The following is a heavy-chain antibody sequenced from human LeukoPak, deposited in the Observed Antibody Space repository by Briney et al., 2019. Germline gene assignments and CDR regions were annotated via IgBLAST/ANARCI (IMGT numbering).Heavy chain of an antibody. J-gene: IGHJ4*02. V-gene: IGHV3-30*03. CDR2: ISSGGSNK. D-gene: IGHD1-26*01. CDR3: ALRSIVGASYFDH. CDR1: GFTFRNYA. Sequence: GGSLRLSCAASGFTFRNYAMHWVRQAPGKGLEWVAVISSGGSNKYYADSVRGRFTISRDDSKNTLYLQMNSLRTEDTAVYYCALRSIVGASYFDHWGQGTLVTVSS.